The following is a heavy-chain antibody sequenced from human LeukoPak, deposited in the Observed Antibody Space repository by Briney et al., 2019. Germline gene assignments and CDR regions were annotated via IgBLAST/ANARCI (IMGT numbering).Heavy chain of an antibody. J-gene: IGHJ4*02. CDR2: ISYDGSNK. CDR3: ARDVPYFDY. V-gene: IGHV3-30-3*01. CDR1: GFTFSSYA. Sequence: PGRSLRLSCAASGFTFSSYAMHWVRQAPGKGLEWVAVISYDGSNKYYADSVKGRFTISRDNSKNTLYLQMNSLRAEDTAVYYCARDVPYFDYWGQGTLVTVSS.